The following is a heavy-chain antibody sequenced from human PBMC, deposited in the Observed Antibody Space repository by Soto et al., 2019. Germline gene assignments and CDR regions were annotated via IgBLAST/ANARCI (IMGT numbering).Heavy chain of an antibody. Sequence: GGSLRLSCGASGFTFRSYFMNWVRQAPGKGLQWVAHIGSTGGTIYYADSVKGRSAVSRDNAKNSLYLQLNSLRVDDTAIYYCSRDGGEYYLDVWGQGTAVTVYS. CDR1: GFTFRSYF. CDR2: IGSTGGTI. D-gene: IGHD4-17*01. CDR3: SRDGGEYYLDV. V-gene: IGHV3-11*01. J-gene: IGHJ4*02.